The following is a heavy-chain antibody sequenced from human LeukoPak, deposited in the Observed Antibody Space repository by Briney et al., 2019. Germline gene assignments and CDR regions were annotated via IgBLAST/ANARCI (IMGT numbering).Heavy chain of an antibody. CDR1: GFTFSSYS. Sequence: GGSLRLSCAASGFTFSSYSMNWVRQAPGKGLEWVSYISSSSSTIYYADSVKGRFTISRDNAKNSLYLQMNSLRAEDTAVYYCARVPLMTPYYYYYMDVWGKGTTVTISS. V-gene: IGHV3-48*01. CDR3: ARVPLMTPYYYYYMDV. D-gene: IGHD3-16*01. J-gene: IGHJ6*03. CDR2: ISSSSSTI.